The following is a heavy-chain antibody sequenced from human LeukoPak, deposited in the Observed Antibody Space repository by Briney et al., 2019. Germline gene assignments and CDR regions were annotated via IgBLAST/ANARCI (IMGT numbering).Heavy chain of an antibody. J-gene: IGHJ4*02. CDR1: GGSISSYY. CDR2: IYYSGST. V-gene: IGHV4-59*01. D-gene: IGHD5-18*01. Sequence: SETLSLTCTVSGGSISSYYWSWIRQPPGKGLKWIGHIYYSGSTNYNPSLKSRVTISVDTSKNQFSLKLSSVTAADTAVYYCARGSSQLWDYWGQGTLVTVSS. CDR3: ARGSSQLWDY.